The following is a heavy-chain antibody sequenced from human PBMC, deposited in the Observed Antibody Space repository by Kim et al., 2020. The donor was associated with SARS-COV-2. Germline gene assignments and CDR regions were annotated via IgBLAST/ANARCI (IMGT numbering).Heavy chain of an antibody. V-gene: IGHV3-30-3*01. CDR3: ARDGYCSSTSCYPRAAFDY. J-gene: IGHJ4*02. CDR1: GFTFSSYA. D-gene: IGHD2-2*01. Sequence: GGSLRLSCAASGFTFSSYAMHWVRQAPGKGLEWVAVISYDGSNKYYADSVKGRFTISRDNSKNTLYLQMNSLRAEDTAVYYCARDGYCSSTSCYPRAAFDYCGQGTLVTVSS. CDR2: ISYDGSNK.